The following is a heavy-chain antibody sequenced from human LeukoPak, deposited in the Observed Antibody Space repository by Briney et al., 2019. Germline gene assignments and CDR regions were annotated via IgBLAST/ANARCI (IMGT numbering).Heavy chain of an antibody. J-gene: IGHJ4*02. CDR1: GFIVSSNY. CDR3: AKALSPPDY. V-gene: IGHV3-66*01. CDR2: IYSGGST. Sequence: GGSLRLSCAASGFIVSSNYMSWVRQAPGKGLEWVSVIYSGGSTYYADSVKGRFTISRDNSKNTLYLQMNSLRAEDTAVYYCAKALSPPDYWGQGTLVTVSS.